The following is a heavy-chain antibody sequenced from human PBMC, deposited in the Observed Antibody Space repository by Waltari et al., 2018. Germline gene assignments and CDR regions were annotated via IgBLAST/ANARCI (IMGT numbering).Heavy chain of an antibody. V-gene: IGHV4-34*01. Sequence: QVQLQQWGAGLLKPSETLSLTCAVYGGSFSGFYWSWIRQPPGKGLEWIGEINHSGSTNYRPSLKSRVTLSVDTSKNQFSLKLGSVTAADTAVYFCARANGGMAARKNKYNWFDPWGQGTLVTVSS. D-gene: IGHD6-6*01. J-gene: IGHJ5*02. CDR2: INHSGST. CDR3: ARANGGMAARKNKYNWFDP. CDR1: GGSFSGFY.